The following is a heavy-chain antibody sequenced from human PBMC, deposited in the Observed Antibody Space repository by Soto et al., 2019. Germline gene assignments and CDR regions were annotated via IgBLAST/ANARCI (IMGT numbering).Heavy chain of an antibody. V-gene: IGHV4-39*01. Sequence: QLQLQESGPGLVKPSETLSLTCTVSGGSISSSSYYWGWIRQPPGKGLEWIGSIYYSGSTYYNPSLKSRVTISVDTSKNQFSLKLSSVTAADTAVYYCARNSWYYDSSPFDYWGQGTLVTVSS. J-gene: IGHJ4*02. CDR2: IYYSGST. D-gene: IGHD3-22*01. CDR1: GGSISSSSYY. CDR3: ARNSWYYDSSPFDY.